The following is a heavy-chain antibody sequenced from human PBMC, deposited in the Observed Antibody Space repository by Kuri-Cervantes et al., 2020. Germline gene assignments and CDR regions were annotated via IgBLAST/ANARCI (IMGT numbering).Heavy chain of an antibody. CDR3: ARRHYYDSSGYYYYFDY. CDR2: IYYSGST. CDR1: GGSISSSSYY. J-gene: IGHJ4*02. Sequence: GSLRLSCTVSGGSISSSSYYWGWIRQPPGKGLEWIGSIYYSGSTYYNPSLKSRVTISVDTSKNQFSLKLSSVTAADTAVYYCARRHYYDSSGYYYYFDYWGQGTLVTVSS. V-gene: IGHV4-39*01. D-gene: IGHD3-22*01.